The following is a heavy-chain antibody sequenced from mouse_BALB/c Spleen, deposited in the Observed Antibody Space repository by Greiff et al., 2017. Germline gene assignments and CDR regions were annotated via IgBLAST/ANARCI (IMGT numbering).Heavy chain of an antibody. Sequence: DVKLVESGPSLVKPSQTLSLTCSVTGDSITSGYWNWIRKFPGNKLEYMGYISYSGSTYYNPSLKSRISTTRDTSKNQSYLQLKSVTTEDSATYYCASYYGSSYFDYWGQGTTLTVSS. CDR2: ISYSGST. D-gene: IGHD1-1*01. CDR3: ASYYGSSYFDY. J-gene: IGHJ2*01. CDR1: GDSITSGY. V-gene: IGHV3-8*02.